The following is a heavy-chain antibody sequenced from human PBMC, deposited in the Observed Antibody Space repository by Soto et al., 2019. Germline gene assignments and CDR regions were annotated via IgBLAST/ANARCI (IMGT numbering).Heavy chain of an antibody. CDR3: AKDVVVGATTGLGDYYYYYGMDV. CDR1: GFTFSSYG. Sequence: QVQLVESGGGVVQPGRSLRLSCAASGFTFSSYGMHWVSQAPGKGLEWVAVISYDGSNKYYADSVKGRFTISRDNSKNTLYLQMNSLRAEDTDVYYCAKDVVVGATTGLGDYYYYYGMDVWGQGTTVTVSS. V-gene: IGHV3-30*18. J-gene: IGHJ6*02. CDR2: ISYDGSNK. D-gene: IGHD1-26*01.